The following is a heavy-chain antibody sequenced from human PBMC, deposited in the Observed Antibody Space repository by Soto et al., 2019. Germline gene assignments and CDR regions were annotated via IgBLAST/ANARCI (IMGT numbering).Heavy chain of an antibody. V-gene: IGHV3-11*06. J-gene: IGHJ5*02. CDR3: VRGGGGGLFDP. CDR1: GFTFGDSY. CDR2: ISPGSRYP. D-gene: IGHD2-15*01. Sequence: QVQLVESGGGLAPPGGSLRLSCAGSGFTFGDSYMSWIRQAPGKGLEWLSYISPGSRYPAYADSVKGRFTISRDNARRSLFLQMTSLTAEDTAMYYCVRGGGGGLFDPWGQGTMVTVSS.